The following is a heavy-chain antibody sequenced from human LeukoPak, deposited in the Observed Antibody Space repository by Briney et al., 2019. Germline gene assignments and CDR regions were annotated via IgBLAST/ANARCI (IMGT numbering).Heavy chain of an antibody. D-gene: IGHD6-13*01. CDR1: GGSISSGSYY. Sequence: PSETLSLTCTVSGGSISSGSYYWSWIRQPAGKGLEWIGRIYTSGSTNYNPSLKSRVTISVDTSKNQFSLKLSSVTAADTAVYYCARGLRSPPKRGIAAAGWYFDYWGQGTLVTVSS. J-gene: IGHJ4*02. CDR3: ARGLRSPPKRGIAAAGWYFDY. CDR2: IYTSGST. V-gene: IGHV4-61*02.